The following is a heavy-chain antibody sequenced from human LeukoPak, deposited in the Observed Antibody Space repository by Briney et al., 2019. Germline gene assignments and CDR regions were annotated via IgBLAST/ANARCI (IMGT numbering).Heavy chain of an antibody. Sequence: GGSLRLSCAASGFTFRAYWMSWVRQAPGKGLEWVANINQDGNEKDYVDSVKGRFTISRDNARNSLYLQMNTLRAEDTAVYVCARLRYTYGKNFDYWGQGALVTVSS. J-gene: IGHJ4*02. CDR2: INQDGNEK. CDR1: GFTFRAYW. V-gene: IGHV3-7*01. D-gene: IGHD5-18*01. CDR3: ARLRYTYGKNFDY.